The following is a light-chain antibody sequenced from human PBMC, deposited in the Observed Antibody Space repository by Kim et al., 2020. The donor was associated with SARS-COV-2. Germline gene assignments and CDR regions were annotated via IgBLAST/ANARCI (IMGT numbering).Light chain of an antibody. CDR3: QQYGSSSYT. J-gene: IGKJ2*01. CDR1: QSVRSSY. Sequence: LAPGERATLSCRASQSVRSSYLAWYQQKPGQAPRLLIYGASSRATGIPDRFSGSGSGTDFTLTISRLEPEDVAVYYCQQYGSSSYTFGQGTKLEI. V-gene: IGKV3-20*01. CDR2: GAS.